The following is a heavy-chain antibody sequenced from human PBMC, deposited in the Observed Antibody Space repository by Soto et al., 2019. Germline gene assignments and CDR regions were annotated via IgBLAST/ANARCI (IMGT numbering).Heavy chain of an antibody. CDR1: GFTFSSYW. Sequence: PGGSLRLSCAASGFTFSSYWMHWVRQAPGKGLVWVSRINGDGSNTTHADSVRGRFTISRDNTKNTLYLQMNSLRAEDTAVYYCTRDAYYDFWSGYSAYYYYYMDVWGKGTTVTVSS. V-gene: IGHV3-74*01. CDR3: TRDAYYDFWSGYSAYYYYYMDV. J-gene: IGHJ6*03. D-gene: IGHD3-3*01. CDR2: INGDGSNT.